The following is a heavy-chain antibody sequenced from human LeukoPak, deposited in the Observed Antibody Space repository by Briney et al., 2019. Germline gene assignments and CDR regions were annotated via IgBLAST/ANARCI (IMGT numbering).Heavy chain of an antibody. D-gene: IGHD4/OR15-4a*01. V-gene: IGHV3-30*02. CDR3: ARRAGAYSHPYDY. J-gene: IGHJ4*02. CDR2: IRYEGSNK. CDR1: GFTFSSYG. Sequence: GGSLRLSCAASGFTFSSYGMHWVRQAPGEGLEWVAFIRYEGSNKYYADSVKGRFTISRDNSKNTVYLQMNSLRAEDTAVYYCARRAGAYSHPYDYWGQGTLVTVSS.